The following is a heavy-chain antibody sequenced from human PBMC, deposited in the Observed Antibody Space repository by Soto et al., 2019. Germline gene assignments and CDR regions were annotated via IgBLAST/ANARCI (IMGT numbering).Heavy chain of an antibody. D-gene: IGHD2-15*01. CDR1: GGSFSGYY. Sequence: SETLSLTCAVYGGSFSGYYWSWIRQPPGKGLEWIGEINHSGSTNYNPSLKSRVTISVDTSKNQFSLKLSSVTAADTAVYYCASASLGHCSGGSCFHWFDPWGQGTLVTVS. V-gene: IGHV4-34*01. CDR2: INHSGST. J-gene: IGHJ5*02. CDR3: ASASLGHCSGGSCFHWFDP.